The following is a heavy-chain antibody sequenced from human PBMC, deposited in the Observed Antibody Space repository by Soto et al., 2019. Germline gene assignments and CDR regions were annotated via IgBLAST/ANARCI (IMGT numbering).Heavy chain of an antibody. V-gene: IGHV3-9*01. CDR1: GFTFDDYA. CDR3: AKAPGYSRGWTYFDN. D-gene: IGHD6-19*01. Sequence: GGSLRLSCAASGFTFDDYAMHWVRQAPGKGLEWVSGISWNSGTIGYADSVKGRFTTSRDNAKNSLDLQMNSLRAEDTALYYCAKAPGYSRGWTYFDNWGQGTLVTVSS. CDR2: ISWNSGTI. J-gene: IGHJ4*02.